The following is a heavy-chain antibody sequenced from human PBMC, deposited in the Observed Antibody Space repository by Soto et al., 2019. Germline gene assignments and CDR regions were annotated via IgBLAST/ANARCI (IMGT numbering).Heavy chain of an antibody. J-gene: IGHJ6*02. D-gene: IGHD4-17*01. CDR1: GGTFSSYA. V-gene: IGHV1-69*01. CDR2: IIPIFGTA. Sequence: QVQLVPSGAEVKKPGSSVKVSCKASGGTFSSYAISWVRQAPGQGLEWMGGIIPIFGTANYAQKFQGRVTSTAYDSTSTAYMELSSLRSEDTAVYYWARGTVTTAPYYYYGMDVCCQGTTVTASS. CDR3: ARGTVTTAPYYYYGMDV.